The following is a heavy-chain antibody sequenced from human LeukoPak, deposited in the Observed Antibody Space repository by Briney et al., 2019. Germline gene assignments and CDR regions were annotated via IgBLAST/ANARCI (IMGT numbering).Heavy chain of an antibody. D-gene: IGHD2-8*02. J-gene: IGHJ4*02. Sequence: PSETLSLTCAVSGYSISSGYYWGWIRQPPGKGLEWIGSIYHSGSTYYNPSLKSRVTISVDTSKNQFSLKLSSVTAADTAVYYCARDVTGGYFDYWGQGTLVTVSS. CDR2: IYHSGST. CDR1: GYSISSGYY. CDR3: ARDVTGGYFDY. V-gene: IGHV4-38-2*02.